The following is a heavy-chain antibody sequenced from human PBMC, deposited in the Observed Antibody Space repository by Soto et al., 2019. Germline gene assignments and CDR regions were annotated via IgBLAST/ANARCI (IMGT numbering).Heavy chain of an antibody. D-gene: IGHD3-22*01. CDR2: INSDGSRT. Sequence: EVQLVESGGGLVQPGGSLRLSCEASGFTFSSYWMHWVRQVPGKGLVWVSRINSDGSRTTYADSVKGRFTISRDNARNRVYLQMNSLSTDDTAVYYCARIGVGYYYMDVWGKGTIITVSS. CDR3: ARIGVGYYYMDV. J-gene: IGHJ6*03. V-gene: IGHV3-74*01. CDR1: GFTFSSYW.